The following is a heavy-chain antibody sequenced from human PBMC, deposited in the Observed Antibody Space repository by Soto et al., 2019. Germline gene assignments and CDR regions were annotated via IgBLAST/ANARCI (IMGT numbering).Heavy chain of an antibody. CDR2: IWYDGTNK. J-gene: IGHJ4*02. CDR1: GFTFSTYG. CDR3: ARPSEQLEYYFDY. Sequence: GSLRLSCAASGFTFSTYGMHWVRQAPGKGLEWVAVIWYDGTNKYYADSVKGRFTISRDNSKNTLYLQMNSLRAEDTAVYYCARPSEQLEYYFDYWGQGTLVTVSS. D-gene: IGHD1-1*01. V-gene: IGHV3-33*01.